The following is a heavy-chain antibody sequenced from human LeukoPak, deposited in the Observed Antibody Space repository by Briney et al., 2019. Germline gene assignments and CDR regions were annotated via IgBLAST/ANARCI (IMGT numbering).Heavy chain of an antibody. V-gene: IGHV3-23*01. Sequence: GGSLRLSCAASGFTFSSYAMGWVRQAPGKGLEWVSAISGSGGSTYYADSVKGRFTISRDNSKNTLYLQMNSLRAEDTAVYYCAKVYSSGWYQVNNWFDPWGQGTLVTVSS. J-gene: IGHJ5*02. CDR3: AKVYSSGWYQVNNWFDP. CDR1: GFTFSSYA. D-gene: IGHD6-19*01. CDR2: ISGSGGST.